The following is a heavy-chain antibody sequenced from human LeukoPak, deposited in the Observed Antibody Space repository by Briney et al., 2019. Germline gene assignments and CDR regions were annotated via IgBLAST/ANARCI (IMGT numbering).Heavy chain of an antibody. V-gene: IGHV1-58*01. CDR2: IVDCSGNT. D-gene: IGHD3-10*01. CDR1: RCTFTSSL. J-gene: IGHJ4*02. CDR3: AADPLFTYYGSASYPNPDY. Sequence: SVKVSCKASRCTFTSSLVHGVRQAGGQRLEGIGCIVDCSGNTNYAQKFQERVTITRDMSTSTAYMELSSMRSEDTAVYYCAADPLFTYYGSASYPNPDYWGQGTLVTVSS.